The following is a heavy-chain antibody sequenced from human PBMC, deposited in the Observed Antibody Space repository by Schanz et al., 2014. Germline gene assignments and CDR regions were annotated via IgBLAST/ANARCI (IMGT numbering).Heavy chain of an antibody. CDR3: AKDLNRVATAPQS. D-gene: IGHD5-12*01. J-gene: IGHJ5*02. CDR2: IWYDGTDR. V-gene: IGHV3-33*06. Sequence: VQLVESGGGLVQPGGSLRLSCVASGFTFSGSVMHWVRQAPGKGLEWVAVIWYDGTDRYYADSVKGRFTISRDNSKNTLYLQMNSLRDEDTALYYCAKDLNRVATAPQSWGQGTLVTVSS. CDR1: GFTFSGSV.